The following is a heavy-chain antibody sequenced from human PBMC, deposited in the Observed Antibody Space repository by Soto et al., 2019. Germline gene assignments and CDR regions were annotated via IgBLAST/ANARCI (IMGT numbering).Heavy chain of an antibody. J-gene: IGHJ3*02. V-gene: IGHV3-23*01. CDR2: ISGSGGST. D-gene: IGHD3-9*01. CDR3: AKGSDILTGYAVSAAFDI. Sequence: GGSLRLSCAASGFTFSSYAMSWVRQAPGKGLEWVSAISGSGGSTYYADSVKGRFTISRDNSKNTLYLQMNSLRAEDTAVYYCAKGSDILTGYAVSAAFDIWGQGTMVTVSS. CDR1: GFTFSSYA.